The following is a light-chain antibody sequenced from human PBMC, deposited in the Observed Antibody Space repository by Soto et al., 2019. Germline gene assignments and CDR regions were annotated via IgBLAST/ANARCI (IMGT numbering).Light chain of an antibody. CDR2: GAS. CDR3: QQYSSYTPYT. CDR1: QSISSSY. V-gene: IGKV3-20*01. J-gene: IGKJ2*01. Sequence: EIVLTQSPGTLSLSPGERATLSCRASQSISSSYLAWYQQKPGQAPRLLVYGASSRATGIPDRFSGSGSGTEFTLTISSLQPDDFATYYCQQYSSYTPYTFGQGTNLEIK.